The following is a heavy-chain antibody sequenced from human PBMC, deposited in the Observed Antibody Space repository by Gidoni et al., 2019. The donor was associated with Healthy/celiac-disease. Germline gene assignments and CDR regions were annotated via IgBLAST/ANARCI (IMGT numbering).Heavy chain of an antibody. D-gene: IGHD6-13*01. V-gene: IGHV4-34*01. CDR3: VVAAAGTPFDY. CDR2: INHSGST. J-gene: IGHJ4*02. CDR1: GGSFSGYY. Sequence: AVYGGSFSGYYWSWIRQPPGKGLEWIGEINHSGSTNYNPSLKSRVTISVDTSKNQSSLKLSSVTAADTAVYYCVVAAAGTPFDYWGQGTLVTVSS.